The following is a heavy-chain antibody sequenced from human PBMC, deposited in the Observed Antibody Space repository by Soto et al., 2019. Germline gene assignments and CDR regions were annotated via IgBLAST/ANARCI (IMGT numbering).Heavy chain of an antibody. V-gene: IGHV3-9*01. D-gene: IGHD4-17*01. CDR3: AKAQHGDYEVHAFDI. CDR1: GFTFDDYA. J-gene: IGHJ3*02. CDR2: ISWNSGSI. Sequence: EVQLVESGGGLVQPGRSLRLSCAASGFTFDDYAMHWVRQAPGKGLEWVSGISWNSGSIGYADSVKGRFTISRDNAKNSLYLQMNGLRAEDTALYYCAKAQHGDYEVHAFDIWGQGTMVTVSS.